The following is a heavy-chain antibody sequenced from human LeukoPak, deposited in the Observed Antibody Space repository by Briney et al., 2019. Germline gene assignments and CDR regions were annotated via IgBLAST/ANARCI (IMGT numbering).Heavy chain of an antibody. CDR2: IQPISERT. V-gene: IGHV1-2*02. J-gene: IGHJ5*02. Sequence: SVTVSCKASGYTFTVFYMHWVRPPPGQGLGWMGWIQPISERTNYTQKFQGRVSMTRDTSISKAYMEESRLRADDTAVYYGATTDIVVVVAATRTRNNWFDPWGQGTLVTVSS. CDR3: ATTDIVVVVAATRTRNNWFDP. D-gene: IGHD2-15*01. CDR1: GYTFTVFY.